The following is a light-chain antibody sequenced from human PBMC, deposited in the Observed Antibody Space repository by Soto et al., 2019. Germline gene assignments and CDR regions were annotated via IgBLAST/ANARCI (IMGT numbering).Light chain of an antibody. Sequence: QSALTQPPSASGSPGQTVAISCTGTSSDVGAYNYVSWYQQHPGKAPKLMIHDVIERPSGVPARFSGSKSGNTASLTVSGLQPEDEADYYCCSYTTSSTYVFGTGTKVTVL. V-gene: IGLV2-8*01. CDR2: DVI. CDR3: CSYTTSSTYV. J-gene: IGLJ1*01. CDR1: SSDVGAYNY.